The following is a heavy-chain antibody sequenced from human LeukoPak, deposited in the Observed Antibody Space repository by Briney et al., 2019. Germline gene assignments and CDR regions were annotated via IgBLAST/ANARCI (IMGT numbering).Heavy chain of an antibody. Sequence: ASVKVSCKASGYTFTGYYVHWVRQAPGQGLEWMGWINPNSGGTNYAQKFQGRVTMTRDTSISTAHMELSRLRSDDTAVYYCARGPVGYSSSSNLFDPWGQGTLVTVSS. CDR2: INPNSGGT. D-gene: IGHD6-6*01. CDR1: GYTFTGYY. J-gene: IGHJ5*02. V-gene: IGHV1-2*02. CDR3: ARGPVGYSSSSNLFDP.